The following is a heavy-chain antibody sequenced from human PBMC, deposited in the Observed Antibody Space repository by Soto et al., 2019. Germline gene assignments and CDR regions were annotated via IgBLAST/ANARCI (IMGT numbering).Heavy chain of an antibody. CDR2: MNPNSGNT. CDR1: GYTFTSYD. V-gene: IGHV1-8*01. CDR3: AITYYYDSSGYFRFFPHYYYYGMGV. D-gene: IGHD3-22*01. J-gene: IGHJ6*02. Sequence: ASVKVSCKASGYTFTSYDINWVRQATGQGLEWMGWMNPNSGNTGYAQKFQGRVTMTRNTSISTAYMELSSLRSEDTAVYYCAITYYYDSSGYFRFFPHYYYYGMGVWGQGTTVTVSS.